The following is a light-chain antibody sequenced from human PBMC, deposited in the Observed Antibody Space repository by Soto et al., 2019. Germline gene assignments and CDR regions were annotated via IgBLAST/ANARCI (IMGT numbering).Light chain of an antibody. CDR2: GAS. J-gene: IGKJ2*01. Sequence: EIGLTQSPGTLSLSPGERATLSCRASQSVSSGYLAWYQQKPGQAPRLLIHGASSRAPGIPDRFSDSGSGTDFTLTISRLEPEDFGVYYCQQYGSTPRTFGQGTKLEIK. CDR1: QSVSSGY. V-gene: IGKV3-20*01. CDR3: QQYGSTPRT.